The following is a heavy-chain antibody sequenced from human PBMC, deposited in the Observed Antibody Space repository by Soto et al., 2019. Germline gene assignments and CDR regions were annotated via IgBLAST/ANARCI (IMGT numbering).Heavy chain of an antibody. CDR1: GYIFTSYG. CDR2: INPSGGST. J-gene: IGHJ6*02. CDR3: AREKSILLWFGELFYYGIDV. D-gene: IGHD3-10*01. V-gene: IGHV1-46*01. Sequence: ASVKVSCKASGYIFTSYGISWVRQAPGQGLEWMGIINPSGGSTSYAQKFQGRVTMTRDTSTSTVYMELSSLRSEDTAVYYCAREKSILLWFGELFYYGIDVWGQGTTVTVSS.